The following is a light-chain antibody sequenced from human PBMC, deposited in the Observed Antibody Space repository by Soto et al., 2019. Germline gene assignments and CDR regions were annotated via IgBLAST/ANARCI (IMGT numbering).Light chain of an antibody. V-gene: IGKV3D-15*01. CDR1: QSVNIN. CDR3: QQYKDWPPLT. Sequence: EIAMTQSPVTLSASPGERVTLSCRASQSVNINLAWYQQRPGQAPRVRIYGASNRASGIPDRFSGSGSGTDVNLTISSLEPDDFALYYCQQYKDWPPLTFGGGTRVEIK. J-gene: IGKJ4*01. CDR2: GAS.